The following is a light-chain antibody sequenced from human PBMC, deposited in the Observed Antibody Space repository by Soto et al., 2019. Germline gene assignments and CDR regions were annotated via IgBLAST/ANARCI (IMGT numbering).Light chain of an antibody. Sequence: EIVLTQSPGTLSLSPGERVTLSCRASQSVSSTYLAWYQHKPGQAPRLLIYGPSSRAAGIPDRFSGSGSGTDFTLTISRLEPEDFAVYYCHQYGSSPRTFGQGTRLEIK. CDR2: GPS. V-gene: IGKV3-20*01. CDR3: HQYGSSPRT. CDR1: QSVSSTY. J-gene: IGKJ5*01.